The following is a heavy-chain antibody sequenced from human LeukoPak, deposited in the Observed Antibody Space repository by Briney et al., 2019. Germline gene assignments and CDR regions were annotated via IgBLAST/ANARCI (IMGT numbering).Heavy chain of an antibody. J-gene: IGHJ3*02. CDR1: GFSVSNNY. V-gene: IGHV3-11*06. Sequence: GGSLRLSCAASGFSVSNNYMSWIRQAPGKGLEWVSYISSSSSYTNYADSVKGRFTISRDNAKNSLYLQMNSLRAEDTAVYYCAREAASAFDIWGQGTMVTVSS. D-gene: IGHD2-15*01. CDR2: ISSSSSYT. CDR3: AREAASAFDI.